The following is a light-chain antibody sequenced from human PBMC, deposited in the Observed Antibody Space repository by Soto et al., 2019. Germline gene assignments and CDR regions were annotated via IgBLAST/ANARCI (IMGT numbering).Light chain of an antibody. CDR1: QSISSNF. CDR3: QQYGVSPT. Sequence: EIVMTQSPGTRSLSPGERATLSCRASQSISSNFLAWYQHKPGQAPRLLIYGESSRATGIPDRFSGSASGTDFTLTISRLEPEDFAVYYCQQYGVSPTFGGGTKVDIK. J-gene: IGKJ4*01. CDR2: GES. V-gene: IGKV3-20*01.